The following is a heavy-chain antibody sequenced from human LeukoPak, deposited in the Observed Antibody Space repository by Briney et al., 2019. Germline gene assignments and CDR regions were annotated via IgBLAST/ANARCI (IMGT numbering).Heavy chain of an antibody. CDR1: GGSISSSSYY. J-gene: IGHJ4*02. CDR2: IYYSGST. Sequence: SETLSLTCTVSGGSISSSSYYWGWIRQPPGKGLEWIGSIYYSGSTYYNPSLKSRVTTSVDTSKNQFSLKLSSVTAADTAVYYCARRLGYCSGGSCYAGNYFDYWGQGTLVTVSS. V-gene: IGHV4-39*01. D-gene: IGHD2-15*01. CDR3: ARRLGYCSGGSCYAGNYFDY.